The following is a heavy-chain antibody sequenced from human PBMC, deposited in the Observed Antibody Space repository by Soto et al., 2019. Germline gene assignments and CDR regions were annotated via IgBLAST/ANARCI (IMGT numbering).Heavy chain of an antibody. J-gene: IGHJ4*02. Sequence: EVQLVESGGGLVQPGGSLRLSCAASGFTFSSYWMSWVRQAPGKGLEWVANIKQDGSEKYYVDSVKGRFTISRDNAMKSLYLQMNSLRAEDTAVCYRVRDPEMAKIPPRPFDYWGQGTLVTVSS. CDR1: GFTFSSYW. D-gene: IGHD5-12*01. CDR2: IKQDGSEK. CDR3: VRDPEMAKIPPRPFDY. V-gene: IGHV3-7*01.